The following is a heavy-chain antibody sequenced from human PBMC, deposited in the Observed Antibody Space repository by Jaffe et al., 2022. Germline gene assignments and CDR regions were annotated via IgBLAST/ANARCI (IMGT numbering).Heavy chain of an antibody. V-gene: IGHV3-23*01. CDR3: AKGHGEYCGGGCYSRVLDY. D-gene: IGHD2-21*01. Sequence: EVQLLESGGGLVQPGGSLRLSCAASGFTFSSFAMSWVRQAPGKGLEWVSVISGSGGSTNYPDSVKGRFTISRDNSKNTLYLQMNSLRAEDTAVYYCAKGHGEYCGGGCYSRVLDYWGQGTLVTVSS. CDR2: ISGSGGST. J-gene: IGHJ4*02. CDR1: GFTFSSFA.